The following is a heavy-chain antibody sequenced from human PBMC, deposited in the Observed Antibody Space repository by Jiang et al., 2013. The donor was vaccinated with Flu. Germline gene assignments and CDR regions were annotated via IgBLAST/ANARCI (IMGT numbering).Heavy chain of an antibody. Sequence: GAEVKKPGESLKISCKGSGYHFAGYWIGWVRQMPGKGLEWMGIIYPDNSDTRFSASFQGQVTMSVDKSINTAYLQWDSLKASDTAIYFCARFGGTTFSKAFFDYWGPGTLVT. CDR1: GYHFAGYW. D-gene: IGHD1-14*01. CDR2: IYPDNSDT. J-gene: IGHJ4*02. CDR3: ARFGGTTFSKAFFDY. V-gene: IGHV5-51*03.